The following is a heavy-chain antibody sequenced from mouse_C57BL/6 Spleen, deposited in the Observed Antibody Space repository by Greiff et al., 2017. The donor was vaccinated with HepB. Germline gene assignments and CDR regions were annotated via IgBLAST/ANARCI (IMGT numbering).Heavy chain of an antibody. J-gene: IGHJ4*01. V-gene: IGHV1-59*01. D-gene: IGHD3-1*01. CDR2: IDPSDSYT. CDR1: GYTFTSYW. CDR3: ARRALHAMDY. Sequence: QVHVKQPGAELVRPGTSVKLSCKASGYTFTSYWMHWVKQRPGQGLEWIGVIDPSDSYTNYNQKFKGKATLTVDTSSSTAYMQLSSLTSEDSAVYYCARRALHAMDYWGQGTSVTVSS.